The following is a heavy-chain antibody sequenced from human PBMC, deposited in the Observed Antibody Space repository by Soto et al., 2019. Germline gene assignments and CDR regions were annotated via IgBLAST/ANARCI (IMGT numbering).Heavy chain of an antibody. CDR3: ARGVGFGYYYYHMDL. CDR2: IYYSGSA. CDR1: GDSVTSVSDY. Sequence: SETLSLTCTVSGDSVTSVSDYWSWIRQPPGKGLEWIGYIYYSGSADYNPSLGSRVTISIDTSKNQFSLKLTSVTAADTAVHYCARGVGFGYYYYHMDLWGQGTTVTVSS. V-gene: IGHV4-61*01. D-gene: IGHD3-10*01. J-gene: IGHJ6*02.